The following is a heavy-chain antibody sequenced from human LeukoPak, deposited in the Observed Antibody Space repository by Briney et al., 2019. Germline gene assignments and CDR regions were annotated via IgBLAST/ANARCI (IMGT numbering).Heavy chain of an antibody. Sequence: PGGSLRLSCAASGFTFSSYAMSWIRQAPGKGLEWVSYISSSSSTIYYADSVKGRFTISRDNAKNSLYLQMNSLRAEDTAVYYCARDDRQQLAHYYYYYYMDVWGKGTTVTVSS. D-gene: IGHD6-13*01. J-gene: IGHJ6*03. V-gene: IGHV3-48*01. CDR1: GFTFSSYA. CDR2: ISSSSSTI. CDR3: ARDDRQQLAHYYYYYYMDV.